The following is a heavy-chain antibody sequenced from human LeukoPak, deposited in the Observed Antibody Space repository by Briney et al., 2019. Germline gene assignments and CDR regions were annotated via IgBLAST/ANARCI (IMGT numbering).Heavy chain of an antibody. D-gene: IGHD2-2*01. CDR2: INPNSGGT. CDR1: RYTFTGYY. Sequence: ASVKVSCKASRYTFTGYYMHWVRQAPGQGLEWMGWINPNSGGTNYAQKFQGRVTMTRDTSISTAYMELSRLRSDDTAVYYCARTEYCSSTSCYTPHDAFDIWGQGTMVTVSS. V-gene: IGHV1-2*02. J-gene: IGHJ3*02. CDR3: ARTEYCSSTSCYTPHDAFDI.